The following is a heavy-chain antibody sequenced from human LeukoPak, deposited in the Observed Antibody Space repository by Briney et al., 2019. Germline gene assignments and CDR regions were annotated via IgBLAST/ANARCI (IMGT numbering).Heavy chain of an antibody. CDR2: ISSSSSYI. CDR1: GFTFSSYT. J-gene: IGHJ4*02. V-gene: IGHV3-21*01. D-gene: IGHD6-19*01. CDR3: ARGGVFSSGWYVDY. Sequence: GGSLRLSCAASGFTFSSYTMNWVRQAPGKGLEWVSSISSSSSYIYYADSVKGRFTISRDNAKNSLYLQMNSLRAEDTAVYYCARGGVFSSGWYVDYWGQGTLASVSS.